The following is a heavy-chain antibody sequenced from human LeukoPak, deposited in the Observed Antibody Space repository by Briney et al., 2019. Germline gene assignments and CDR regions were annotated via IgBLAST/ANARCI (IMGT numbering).Heavy chain of an antibody. Sequence: GGSLRLSCAASGFTFSSYAMSWVRQAPGKGLEWVGRTRNKPRSYTTEYAASVKGRFTISREDSQNSLYLQMNSLKTEDTAVYYCARGALWLGDNYNYFMDVWGQGNTVSVSS. CDR1: GFTFSSYA. J-gene: IGHJ6*02. CDR3: ARGALWLGDNYNYFMDV. V-gene: IGHV3-72*01. CDR2: TRNKPRSYTT. D-gene: IGHD3-10*01.